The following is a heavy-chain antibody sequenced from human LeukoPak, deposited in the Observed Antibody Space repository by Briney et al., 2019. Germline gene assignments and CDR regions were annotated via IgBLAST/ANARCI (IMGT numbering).Heavy chain of an antibody. V-gene: IGHV1-69*13. J-gene: IGHJ6*04. D-gene: IGHD3-10*01. CDR2: IIPIFGTA. Sequence: ASVKVSCKASGGTFTSYAISWVRQAPGQGLEWMGGIIPIFGTANYAQKFQGRVTITADESTSTAYMELCSLRSGDTAVYYCASARFLWFGESPPYYYCGMDVWGKGTTVTVSS. CDR1: GGTFTSYA. CDR3: ASARFLWFGESPPYYYCGMDV.